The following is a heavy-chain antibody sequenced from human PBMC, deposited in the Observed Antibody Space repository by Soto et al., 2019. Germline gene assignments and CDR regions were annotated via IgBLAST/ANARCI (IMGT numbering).Heavy chain of an antibody. CDR1: GYTLTELS. Sequence: ASVKVSCKVSGYTLTELSMHWVRQAPGKGLEWMGGFDPEDGETIYAQKFQGRVTMTEDTSTDTAYMELSSLRSEDTAVYYCATVTIFGVLPYYYYYMDVWGKGTTVTVSS. V-gene: IGHV1-24*01. J-gene: IGHJ6*03. CDR3: ATVTIFGVLPYYYYYMDV. D-gene: IGHD3-3*01. CDR2: FDPEDGET.